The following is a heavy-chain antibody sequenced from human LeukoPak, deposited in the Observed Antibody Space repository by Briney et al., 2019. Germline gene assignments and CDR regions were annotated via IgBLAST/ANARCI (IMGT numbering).Heavy chain of an antibody. V-gene: IGHV4-61*01. CDR3: ARGFASGWYSRYDP. J-gene: IGHJ5*02. Sequence: PSETLSLTCTVSGDPFSRGSYYWSWRRQPPGKEVEWIGYVYHTGSTNYNPSLKSRVTISVDTSKNEFSLKMTSVTAADTAVYYCARGFASGWYSRYDPWGQGTLVTVSS. CDR2: VYHTGST. D-gene: IGHD6-19*01. CDR1: GDPFSRGSYY.